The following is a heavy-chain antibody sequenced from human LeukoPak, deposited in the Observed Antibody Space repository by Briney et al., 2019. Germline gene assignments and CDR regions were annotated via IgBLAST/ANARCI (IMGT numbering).Heavy chain of an antibody. CDR1: GFTFSTTW. Sequence: PGGSLRLSCAASGFTFSTTWLHWDRQTPGEGLVWLSRMNSDTSTTNYADSVKGRFTISRENAKSTLYLQMNNLRVEETAVYYCATAGNYRFDNWGQGTLVTVSP. J-gene: IGHJ4*02. CDR3: ATAGNYRFDN. D-gene: IGHD1-7*01. V-gene: IGHV3-74*01. CDR2: MNSDTSTT.